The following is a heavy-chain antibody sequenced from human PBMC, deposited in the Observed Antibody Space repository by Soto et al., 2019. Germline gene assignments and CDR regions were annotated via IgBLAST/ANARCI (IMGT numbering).Heavy chain of an antibody. CDR2: INAGNGNT. Sequence: QVQLVQSGAEEKKPGASVKVSCKASGYTFTSYAMHWVRQAPGQRLEWMGWINAGNGNTKYSQKFQGRVTITRDTYTNTAYMELSSLRSEDTAVYYCARDLGDYYGDYVSPWFDPWGQGTLVTGSS. CDR1: GYTFTSYA. V-gene: IGHV1-3*05. D-gene: IGHD4-17*01. J-gene: IGHJ5*02. CDR3: ARDLGDYYGDYVSPWFDP.